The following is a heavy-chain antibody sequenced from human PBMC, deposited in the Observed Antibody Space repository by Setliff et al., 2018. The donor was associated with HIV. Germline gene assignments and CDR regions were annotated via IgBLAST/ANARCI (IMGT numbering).Heavy chain of an antibody. CDR3: ARDKGPPPVVHLDY. V-gene: IGHV3-30*02. CDR1: GLTFSNCG. CDR2: IRSDGSNK. J-gene: IGHJ4*02. Sequence: PGGSLRLSCATSGLTFSNCGMHWVRQAPGKGLEWVASIRSDGSNKYYADSVTGRFTISRDDSKNTLYLQMNSLRAEDTAMYYCARDKGPPPVVHLDYWGQGTLVTVSS. D-gene: IGHD3-10*02.